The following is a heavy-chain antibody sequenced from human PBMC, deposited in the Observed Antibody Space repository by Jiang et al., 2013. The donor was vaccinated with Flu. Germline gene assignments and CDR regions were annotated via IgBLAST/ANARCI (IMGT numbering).Heavy chain of an antibody. CDR1: GFTVSSDH. J-gene: IGHJ3*02. CDR2: MYRDGRT. D-gene: IGHD2-21*02. V-gene: IGHV3-53*01. CDR3: VRDHWYCGGDCSYAFDI. Sequence: VQLVESGGGLIQPGGSLRLSCAASGFTVSSDHVTWVRQAPGKGLEWVSVMYRDGRTYHADSVKDRFTISRDNSKNTLYLQMNSVRGEDTALYYCVRDHWYCGGDCSYAFDIWGQGTMVTVSS.